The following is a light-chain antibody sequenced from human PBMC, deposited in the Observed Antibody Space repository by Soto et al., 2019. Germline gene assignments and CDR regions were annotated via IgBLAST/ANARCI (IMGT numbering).Light chain of an antibody. CDR3: SSHTSGSTRV. CDR2: EVT. Sequence: QSALTQPASVSGSPGQSIAISCTGTSSDVGGYDYVSWYQQHPDKAPKLMIYEVTKRPSGVSNRFSGSKSGNTASLTISGLQPEDEAAYYCSSHTSGSTRVFGSGTKVTVL. V-gene: IGLV2-14*01. J-gene: IGLJ1*01. CDR1: SSDVGGYDY.